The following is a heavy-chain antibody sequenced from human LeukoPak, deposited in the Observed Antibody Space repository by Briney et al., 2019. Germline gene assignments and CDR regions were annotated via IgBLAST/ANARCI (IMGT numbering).Heavy chain of an antibody. CDR1: GYTFTGYY. CDR3: ARGPIYYDFWSGSDS. Sequence: ASVKVSCKTSGYTFTGYYMHWVRQAPGQGLEWMGRINPNSGGANYAQKFQGRVTMTRDTSINTVYMDVSGLRSDDTAVYYCARGPIYYDFWSGSDSWGQGTLVTVSS. CDR2: INPNSGGA. V-gene: IGHV1-2*06. D-gene: IGHD3-3*01. J-gene: IGHJ4*02.